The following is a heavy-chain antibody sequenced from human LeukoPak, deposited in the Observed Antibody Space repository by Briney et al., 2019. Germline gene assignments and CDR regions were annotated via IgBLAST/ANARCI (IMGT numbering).Heavy chain of an antibody. J-gene: IGHJ6*02. CDR1: GGSISSSSYY. V-gene: IGHV4-31*03. Sequence: SETLSLTCTVSGGSISSSSYYWGWIRQPPGKGLEWIGYIYYSGSTYYNPSLKSRVTISVDTSKNQFSLKLSSVTAADTAVYYCAGESPYYGMDVWGQGTTVTVSS. CDR2: IYYSGST. CDR3: AGESPYYGMDV.